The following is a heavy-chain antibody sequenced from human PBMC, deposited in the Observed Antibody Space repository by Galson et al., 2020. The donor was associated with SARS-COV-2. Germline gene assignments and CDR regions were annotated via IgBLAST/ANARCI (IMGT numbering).Heavy chain of an antibody. J-gene: IGHJ4*02. V-gene: IGHV3-30*18. CDR1: GFTFSSYG. D-gene: IGHD3-9*01. CDR3: AKDGPLRYTPDY. CDR2: ISYDGSNK. Sequence: TGGSLRLSCAASGFTFSSYGMHWVRQAPGKGLEWVAVISYDGSNKYYADSVKGRFTISRDNSKNTLYLQMNSLRAEDTAVYYCAKDGPLRYTPDYWGQGTLVTVSS.